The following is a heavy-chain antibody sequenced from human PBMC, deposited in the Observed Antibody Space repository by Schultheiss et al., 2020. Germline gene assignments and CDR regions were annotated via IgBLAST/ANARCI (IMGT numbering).Heavy chain of an antibody. CDR2: IYYSGST. CDR3: ARTHYADYLDY. V-gene: IGHV4-59*01. J-gene: IGHJ4*02. D-gene: IGHD3-16*01. CDR1: GGSISSYY. Sequence: SETLSLTCTVSGGSISSYYCSWIRQPPGKGLEWIGYIYYSGSTNYNPSLKSRVTISVDTSKNQFSLKLSSVTAADTAVYYCARTHYADYLDYWGQGTLVTVSS.